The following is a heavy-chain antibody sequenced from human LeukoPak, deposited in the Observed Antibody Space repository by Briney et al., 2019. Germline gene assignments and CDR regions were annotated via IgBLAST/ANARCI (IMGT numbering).Heavy chain of an antibody. CDR2: ISYSGST. V-gene: IGHV4-59*01. J-gene: IGHJ4*02. CDR1: GGSISSYY. D-gene: IGHD3-10*01. Sequence: NPSETLSLTCTVSGGSISSYYWNWIRQPPGKGLEWIGYISYSGSTNYNSSLKSRVTISVDTSKNQLSLKLSSVTAADTAVYYCARLGGSGNYWNFDYWGQGTLVTVSS. CDR3: ARLGGSGNYWNFDY.